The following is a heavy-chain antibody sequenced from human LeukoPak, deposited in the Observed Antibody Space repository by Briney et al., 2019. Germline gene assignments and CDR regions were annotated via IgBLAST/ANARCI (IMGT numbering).Heavy chain of an antibody. CDR2: INHSGGST. CDR1: GYTFTSYY. CDR3: ARDDQGEAMAYDSSGYYFSH. D-gene: IGHD3-22*01. V-gene: IGHV1-46*01. J-gene: IGHJ4*02. Sequence: ASLKVSCKASGYTFTSYYMHWVRQAPGQGLEWMGVINHSGGSTSYAQKFQGRVTMTRDTSTSTVYMELSSLRSEDTAVYYCARDDQGEAMAYDSSGYYFSHWGQGTLVTVSS.